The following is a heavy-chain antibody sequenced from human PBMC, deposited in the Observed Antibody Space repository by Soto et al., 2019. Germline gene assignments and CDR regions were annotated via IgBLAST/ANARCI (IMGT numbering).Heavy chain of an antibody. CDR3: ARGLGNWFAP. Sequence: EVQLLESGGGLVQPGGSLRLSCAASGFTFSSYAMSWVRQAPGKGLEWVSAISGSGGSTYYADSVKGRFTISRDNSKNTLYVKGNRLRAGDTGVYYCARGLGNWFAPWGQGTLVGVSS. CDR1: GFTFSSYA. D-gene: IGHD6-25*01. J-gene: IGHJ5*02. V-gene: IGHV3-23*01. CDR2: ISGSGGST.